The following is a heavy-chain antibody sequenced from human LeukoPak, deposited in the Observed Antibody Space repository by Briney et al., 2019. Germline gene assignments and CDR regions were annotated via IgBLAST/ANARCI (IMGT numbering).Heavy chain of an antibody. CDR2: ISSSSRYL. CDR1: EFTFSSYS. D-gene: IGHD3-9*01. V-gene: IGHV3-21*01. Sequence: GGSLRLSCAASEFTFSSYSMNWVRQAPGKELEWVSSISSSSRYLYYADSVKGRFTISRDNAKNSLYLQMNSLRAEDTAVYYCARDHWDILTGYYIDYWGQGTLVTVSS. CDR3: ARDHWDILTGYYIDY. J-gene: IGHJ4*02.